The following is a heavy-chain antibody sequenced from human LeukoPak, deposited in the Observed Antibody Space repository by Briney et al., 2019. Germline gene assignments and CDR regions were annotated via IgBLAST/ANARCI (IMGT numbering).Heavy chain of an antibody. J-gene: IGHJ4*02. Sequence: ASVKVSCKASGYTFTSYYIHWVRQAPGQGLEWMGWINPNSGGTYYAQKFQGRVTMTRDTSISTAHMELSSLRSDDTAVYYCARDPLGYDHDFDYWGQGTLVTVSS. CDR2: INPNSGGT. V-gene: IGHV1-2*02. D-gene: IGHD2-15*01. CDR3: ARDPLGYDHDFDY. CDR1: GYTFTSYY.